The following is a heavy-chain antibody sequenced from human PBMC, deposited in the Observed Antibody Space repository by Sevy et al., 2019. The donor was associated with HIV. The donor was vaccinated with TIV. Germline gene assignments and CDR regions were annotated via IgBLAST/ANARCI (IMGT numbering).Heavy chain of an antibody. D-gene: IGHD1-26*01. V-gene: IGHV4-59*08. J-gene: IGHJ4*02. Sequence: SETLSLTCTVSGGSISTYYWSWIRQPPGKGLEWIGEISYTGTTNYNPSLQSRVTLSLDTSRNQFSLTLSSVTAADTAFYYCARQGTRGSYPIWGQGTLVTVSS. CDR3: ARQGTRGSYPI. CDR2: ISYTGTT. CDR1: GGSISTYY.